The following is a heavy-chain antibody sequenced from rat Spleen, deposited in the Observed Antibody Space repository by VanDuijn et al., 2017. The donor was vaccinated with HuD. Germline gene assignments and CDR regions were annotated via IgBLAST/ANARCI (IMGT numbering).Heavy chain of an antibody. CDR2: ISYEGSSI. J-gene: IGHJ3*01. Sequence: EVQLVESGGGLVQPGRSLKLSCAASGFTFSDYNMAWVRQAPKKGLEWVAYISYEGSSIYYGDSVKGRFTISRDNAKSTLYLQMDSLTSEDTATYYCATGPRILRLDWFAYWGQGTLVTVSS. D-gene: IGHD1-6*01. V-gene: IGHV5-7*01. CDR1: GFTFSDYN. CDR3: ATGPRILRLDWFAY.